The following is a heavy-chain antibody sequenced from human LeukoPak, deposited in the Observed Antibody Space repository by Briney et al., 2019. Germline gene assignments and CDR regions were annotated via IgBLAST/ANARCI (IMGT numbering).Heavy chain of an antibody. D-gene: IGHD3-22*01. CDR1: GFTVSSNY. Sequence: GGSLRLSCAASGFTVSSNYMSWVRQAPGKGLEWVSVIYSGGSAYYADSVKGRFTISRHNSKNTLYLQMNSLRAEDTAVYYCARGYYYDSSGYRNWYFDLWGRGTLVTVSS. J-gene: IGHJ2*01. CDR3: ARGYYYDSSGYRNWYFDL. V-gene: IGHV3-53*04. CDR2: IYSGGSA.